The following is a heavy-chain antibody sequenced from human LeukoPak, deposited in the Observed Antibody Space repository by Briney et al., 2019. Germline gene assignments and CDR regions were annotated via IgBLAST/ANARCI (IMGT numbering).Heavy chain of an antibody. CDR3: ARGRYGDYPPFDY. V-gene: IGHV4-61*01. CDR2: MFYSGST. D-gene: IGHD4-17*01. CDR1: GGSVSSGSYY. J-gene: IGHJ4*02. Sequence: SETPSLTCTVSGGSVSSGSYYWSWIRQPPGKGLEWIGYMFYSGSTNYNPSLKSRVTISVDTSKNQISLKLSSVTAADTAVYYCARGRYGDYPPFDYWGQGTLVTVSS.